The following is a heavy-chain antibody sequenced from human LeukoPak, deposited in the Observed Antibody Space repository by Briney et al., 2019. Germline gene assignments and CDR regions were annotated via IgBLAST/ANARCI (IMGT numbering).Heavy chain of an antibody. CDR2: ISHSGNT. Sequence: PSETLSLTCAVYGGSFSGYYWTWIRQPPGKGLEWIGEISHSGNTNYNPSLKSRVTISVDTSKNQFSLKLSSVTAADTAVYYCASGLLWFGESTNYYYYYGMDVWGQGTTVTVSS. CDR1: GGSFSGYY. D-gene: IGHD3-10*01. CDR3: ASGLLWFGESTNYYYYYGMDV. V-gene: IGHV4-34*01. J-gene: IGHJ6*02.